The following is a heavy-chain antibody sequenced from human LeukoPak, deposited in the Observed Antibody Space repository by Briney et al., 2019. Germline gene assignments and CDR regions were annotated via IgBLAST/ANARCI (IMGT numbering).Heavy chain of an antibody. CDR2: IYTSGST. Sequence: SETLSLTCTLSGGSISSYYWSWIRQPPGKGLEWIGYIYTSGSTNYNPSLKSRVTISVDTSKNQFSLKLSSVTAADTAVYYCARGTDPEYCFDYWGQGTLVTVSS. CDR1: GGSISSYY. CDR3: ARGTDPEYCFDY. D-gene: IGHD1-14*01. V-gene: IGHV4-4*09. J-gene: IGHJ4*02.